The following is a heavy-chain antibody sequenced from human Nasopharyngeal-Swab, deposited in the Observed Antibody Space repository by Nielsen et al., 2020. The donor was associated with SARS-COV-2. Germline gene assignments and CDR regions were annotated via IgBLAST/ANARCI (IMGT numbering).Heavy chain of an antibody. CDR3: AREKVGAAAEGFDY. V-gene: IGHV3-74*01. J-gene: IGHJ4*02. D-gene: IGHD6-13*01. CDR2: INSVETYT. Sequence: GESLKISCVGSGFTFSDYYMSWIRQAPGKGLVWVSRINSVETYTDYADSVKGRFTISRDNAKSTLFLQMSNLRADDTAVYYCAREKVGAAAEGFDYWGRGTLVTVSS. CDR1: GFTFSDYY.